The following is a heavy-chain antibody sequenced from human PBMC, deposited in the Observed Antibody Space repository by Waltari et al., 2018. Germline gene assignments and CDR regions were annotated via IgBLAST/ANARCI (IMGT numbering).Heavy chain of an antibody. Sequence: EVQLVQSGAEVKKPGESLKISCKGSGYSFTSYWIGWVRQMPGKGLEWMGIIYPGDSDTRYRPSFQGQVTISADKSISTAYLQWSSLKASDTAMYYCARQTSYYDSSGYYPVQHGMDVWGQGTTVTVSS. CDR1: GYSFTSYW. CDR2: IYPGDSDT. CDR3: ARQTSYYDSSGYYPVQHGMDV. D-gene: IGHD3-22*01. J-gene: IGHJ6*02. V-gene: IGHV5-51*01.